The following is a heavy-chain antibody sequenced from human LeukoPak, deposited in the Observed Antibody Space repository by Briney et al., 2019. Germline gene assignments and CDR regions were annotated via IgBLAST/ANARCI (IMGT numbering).Heavy chain of an antibody. CDR1: GFTVSSNY. V-gene: IGHV3-53*01. J-gene: IGHJ3*02. CDR2: IYSGGST. Sequence: PGGSLRLSCAASGFTVSSNYMSWVRQAPGKGLEWVSVIYSGGSTCYADSVKGRFTISRDNSKNTLYLQMNSLRAEDTAVYYCARETTVGATSWAFDIWGQGTMVTVSS. CDR3: ARETTVGATSWAFDI. D-gene: IGHD1-26*01.